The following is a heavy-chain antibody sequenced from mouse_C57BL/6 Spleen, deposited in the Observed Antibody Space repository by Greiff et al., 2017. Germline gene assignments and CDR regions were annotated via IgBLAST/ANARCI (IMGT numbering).Heavy chain of an antibody. D-gene: IGHD2-4*01. J-gene: IGHJ3*01. Sequence: EVKLVESGPGLVKPSQSLSLTCSVTGYSITSGYYWNWIRQFPGNKLEWMGYISYDGSNNYNPSLKNRISITRDTSKNQFFLKLNSVTTEDTATYYCARADYYDYVLMFAYWGQGTLVTVSA. V-gene: IGHV3-6*01. CDR2: ISYDGSN. CDR3: ARADYYDYVLMFAY. CDR1: GYSITSGYY.